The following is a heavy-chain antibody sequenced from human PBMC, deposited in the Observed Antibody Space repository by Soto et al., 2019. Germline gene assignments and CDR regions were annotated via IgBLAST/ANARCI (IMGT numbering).Heavy chain of an antibody. D-gene: IGHD5-18*01. V-gene: IGHV3-23*01. CDR2: ISGSGGST. CDR3: AKDLDTAMVKGSKPYYYYGMDV. Sequence: GVSLRLSCAASGFTFSSYAMSWVRQAPGKGLEWVSAISGSGGSTYYADSVKGRFTISRDNSKNTLYLQMNSLRAEDTAVYYCAKDLDTAMVKGSKPYYYYGMDVWGQGTTVTVSS. CDR1: GFTFSSYA. J-gene: IGHJ6*02.